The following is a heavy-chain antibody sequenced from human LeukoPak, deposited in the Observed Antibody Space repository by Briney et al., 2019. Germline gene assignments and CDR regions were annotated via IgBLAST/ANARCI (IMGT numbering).Heavy chain of an antibody. CDR2: ISAYNGNT. V-gene: IGHV1-18*01. CDR3: ARSDQLPSDFDY. Sequence: ASVKVSCKASGYTFTSYAISWVRQAPGQGLEWMGWISAYNGNTNYAQRFQGRVTMTTDTSTSTAYMELRSLRSDDTAVYYCARSDQLPSDFDYWGQGTLVTVSS. D-gene: IGHD2-2*01. J-gene: IGHJ4*02. CDR1: GYTFTSYA.